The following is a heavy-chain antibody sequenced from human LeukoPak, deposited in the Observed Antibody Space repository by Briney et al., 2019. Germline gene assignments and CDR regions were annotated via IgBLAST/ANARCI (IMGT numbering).Heavy chain of an antibody. CDR1: GYTLTELS. D-gene: IGHD1-7*01. CDR3: ATHPNWNYEWFDP. J-gene: IGHJ5*02. Sequence: ASVRVSCKVSGYTLTELSMHWVRQAPGKGLEWRGGFDPEDGETIYAQKFQGRVTMTEDTSTDTAYMELSSLRSEDTAVYYCATHPNWNYEWFDPWGQGTLVTVSS. V-gene: IGHV1-24*01. CDR2: FDPEDGET.